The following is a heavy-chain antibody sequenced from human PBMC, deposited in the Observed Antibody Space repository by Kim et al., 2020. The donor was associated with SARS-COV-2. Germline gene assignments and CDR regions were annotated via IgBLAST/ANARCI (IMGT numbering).Heavy chain of an antibody. Sequence: GESLKISCKGSGYSFTSYWIGWVRQMPGKGLEWMGIIYTGDSDTRYSPSFQGQVTISADKSISTSYLQWSSLKASDTAMYYCARLRSHYDILTGYPSYYYNGMDVWGQGTTVTVSS. CDR3: ARLRSHYDILTGYPSYYYNGMDV. D-gene: IGHD3-9*01. CDR1: GYSFTSYW. CDR2: IYTGDSDT. J-gene: IGHJ6*02. V-gene: IGHV5-51*01.